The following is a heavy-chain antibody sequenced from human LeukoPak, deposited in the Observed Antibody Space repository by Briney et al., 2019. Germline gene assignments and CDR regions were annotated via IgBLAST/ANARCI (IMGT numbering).Heavy chain of an antibody. J-gene: IGHJ6*03. CDR3: ARAVGSGSFQTYYYYMDV. Sequence: SETLSLTCTVSGYSISSGYYWVWIRQPPGKGLEWIGSIYHSGSTNYNPSLKSRVTMSVDTSKNQFSLKLSSVTAADTAVYYCARAVGSGSFQTYYYYMDVWGKGTTVTISS. CDR2: IYHSGST. CDR1: GYSISSGYY. V-gene: IGHV4-38-2*02. D-gene: IGHD3-10*01.